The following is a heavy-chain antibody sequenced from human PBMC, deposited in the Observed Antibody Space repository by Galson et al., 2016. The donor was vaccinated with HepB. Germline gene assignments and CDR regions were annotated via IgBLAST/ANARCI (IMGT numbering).Heavy chain of an antibody. V-gene: IGHV3-21*01. CDR1: GFTFRSNV. D-gene: IGHD2-15*01. CDR2: TSSGSSYI. Sequence: ALRLSCAASGFTFRSNVMNWVRQAPGKGLEWVSSTSSGSSYIYYADSVKGRFTISRDNAKNSLHLQMNSLRAEDTAVYYCARNRLGWSLLEAIDSWGQGTLVTVSS. J-gene: IGHJ4*02. CDR3: ARNRLGWSLLEAIDS.